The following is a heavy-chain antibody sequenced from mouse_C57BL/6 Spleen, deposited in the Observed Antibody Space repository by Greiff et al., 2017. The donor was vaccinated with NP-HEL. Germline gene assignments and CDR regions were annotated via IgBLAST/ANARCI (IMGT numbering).Heavy chain of an antibody. D-gene: IGHD2-4*01. CDR2: IYPSDSET. V-gene: IGHV1-61*01. CDR3: ARGGLDYDEERFAY. CDR1: GYTFTSYW. J-gene: IGHJ3*01. Sequence: QVQLQQPGAELVRPGSSVKLSCKASGYTFTSYWMDWVKQRPGQGLEWIGNIYPSDSETHYNQKFKDKATLTADKSSSTAYMQLSSLTSEDSAVYYCARGGLDYDEERFAYWGQGTLVTVSA.